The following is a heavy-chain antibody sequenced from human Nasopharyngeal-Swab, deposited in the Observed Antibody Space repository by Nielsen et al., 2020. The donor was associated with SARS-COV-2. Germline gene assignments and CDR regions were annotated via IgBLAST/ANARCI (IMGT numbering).Heavy chain of an antibody. CDR1: GFIFSSYA. Sequence: GESLKISCAASGFIFSSYAMHWVRQAPGKGLEWVAVISYDGSNKYYADSVKGRFTISRDNSKNTLYLQMNSLRAEDTAVYYCARAEVAGTWTALGAYYYYGMDVWGQGTMVTVSS. D-gene: IGHD6-19*01. CDR2: ISYDGSNK. J-gene: IGHJ6*02. CDR3: ARAEVAGTWTALGAYYYYGMDV. V-gene: IGHV3-30*04.